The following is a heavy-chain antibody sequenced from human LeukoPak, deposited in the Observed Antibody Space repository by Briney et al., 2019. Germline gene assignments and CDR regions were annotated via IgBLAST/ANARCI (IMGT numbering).Heavy chain of an antibody. D-gene: IGHD4-23*01. Sequence: KPSETLSLTCTVSGGSVSSGDYYWTWIRQPAGKGLEWIGRIYTSGSTSYSPSLKSRVTISVDTSKNQFSLKLSSVTAADTAVYYCARATYYGGNPLWGQGTLVTVSS. J-gene: IGHJ4*02. V-gene: IGHV4-61*10. CDR1: GGSVSSGDYY. CDR2: IYTSGST. CDR3: ARATYYGGNPL.